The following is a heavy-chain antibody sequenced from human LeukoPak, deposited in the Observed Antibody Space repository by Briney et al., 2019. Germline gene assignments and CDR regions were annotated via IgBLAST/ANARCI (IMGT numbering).Heavy chain of an antibody. V-gene: IGHV3-21*01. CDR2: ITSSSRHI. CDR1: GFTFTTYR. Sequence: GGSLRLSCAAPGFTFTTYRMNWVRQAPGKGLEWVSSITSSSRHIYYADSVKGRFTISRDNAKNSLFLQMTSLRAEDTAVYYCARDLESTIMVPYYFDYWGQGTLVTVSS. CDR3: ARDLESTIMVPYYFDY. D-gene: IGHD5-24*01. J-gene: IGHJ4*02.